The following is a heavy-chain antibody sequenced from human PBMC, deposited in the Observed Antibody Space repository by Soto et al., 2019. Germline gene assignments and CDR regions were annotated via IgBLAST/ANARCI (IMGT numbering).Heavy chain of an antibody. J-gene: IGHJ5*02. CDR2: IYSSGTT. Sequence: TSETLSLTCTVSGGSIRNHYWNWIRQPPGKGLEWIGYIYSSGTTKYNPSLGSRANISVDTSKSQISLSLNSVTAADTAIYYCARARTPYYYDNTGYFLFDPWGQGTLVT. CDR3: ARARTPYYYDNTGYFLFDP. CDR1: GGSIRNHY. V-gene: IGHV4-59*11. D-gene: IGHD3-22*01.